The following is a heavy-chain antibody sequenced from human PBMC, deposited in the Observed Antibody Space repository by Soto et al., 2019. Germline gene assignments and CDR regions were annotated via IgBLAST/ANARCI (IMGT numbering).Heavy chain of an antibody. J-gene: IGHJ6*02. V-gene: IGHV1-69*13. CDR3: ARDLGVYDILTGYKLPPRNYYYGMDV. D-gene: IGHD3-9*01. CDR2: IIPIFGTA. Sequence: GASVKVSCKASGGTFSSYAISWVRQAPGQGLEWMGGIIPIFGTANYAQKFQGRVTITADESTSTAYMELSSLRSEDTAVYYCARDLGVYDILTGYKLPPRNYYYGMDVWGQGTTVTVSS. CDR1: GGTFSSYA.